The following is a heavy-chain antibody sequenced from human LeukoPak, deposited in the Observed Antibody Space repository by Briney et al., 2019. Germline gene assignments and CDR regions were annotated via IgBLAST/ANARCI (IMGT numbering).Heavy chain of an antibody. CDR1: GYTFTDYN. CDR3: ARSSSGWPLYFDC. CDR2: INPKSGGT. D-gene: IGHD6-19*01. V-gene: IGHV1-2*02. Sequence: GASVKVSCKASGYTFTDYNLRWVRQAPGEGVEWTGWINPKSGGTKFAQKHQGGVTMTADTSIDTAYLELSNLKSDDTAIYYCARSSSGWPLYFDCWGQGTLVTVSS. J-gene: IGHJ4*02.